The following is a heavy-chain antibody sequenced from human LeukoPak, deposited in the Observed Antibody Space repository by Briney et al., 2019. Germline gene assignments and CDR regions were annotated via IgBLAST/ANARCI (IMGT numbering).Heavy chain of an antibody. D-gene: IGHD3-22*01. CDR2: ISDSGGST. V-gene: IGHV3-23*01. CDR1: GITLSNYG. Sequence: GGSLRLSCAFSGITLSNYGMSWVRQAPGKGLEGVAGISDSGGSTNYADSVKGRFTISRDNPKNTLYLQMNSLRAEDTAVYFCARRRVVIRVILVGFHKEAFYFDSWGQGALVTVSS. J-gene: IGHJ4*02. CDR3: ARRRVVIRVILVGFHKEAFYFDS.